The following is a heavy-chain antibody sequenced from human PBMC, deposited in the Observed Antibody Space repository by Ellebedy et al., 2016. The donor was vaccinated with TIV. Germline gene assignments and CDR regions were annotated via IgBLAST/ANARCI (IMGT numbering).Heavy chain of an antibody. J-gene: IGHJ5*02. D-gene: IGHD3-16*01. CDR2: IWFNGRLK. CDR3: AKGGRGNWFDP. CDR1: GFNFRNYH. Sequence: PGGSLRLSCGASGFNFRNYHMHWVRQAPGKGLEWVALIWFNGRLKYYADSVKGRFSISRDNSKNTLYLQMNSLRAEDTAVYYCAKGGRGNWFDPWGQGTLVTVSS. V-gene: IGHV3-33*06.